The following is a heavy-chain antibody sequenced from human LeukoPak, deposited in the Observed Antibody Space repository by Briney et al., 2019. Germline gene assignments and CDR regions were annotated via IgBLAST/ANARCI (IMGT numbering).Heavy chain of an antibody. D-gene: IGHD5-12*01. Sequence: SETLSLTCAVYGGSFSGYYWSWIRQPPGKGLEWIGEINHSGSNNYNPSLKSRVTISVDTSKNQFSLKLSSVTAADTAVYYCARGKWLRTQVYDYWGQGTLVTVSS. CDR3: ARGKWLRTQVYDY. CDR2: INHSGSN. CDR1: GGSFSGYY. V-gene: IGHV4-34*01. J-gene: IGHJ4*02.